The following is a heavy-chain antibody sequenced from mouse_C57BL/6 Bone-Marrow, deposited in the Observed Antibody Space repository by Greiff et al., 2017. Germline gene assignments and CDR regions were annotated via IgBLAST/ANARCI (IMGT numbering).Heavy chain of an antibody. Sequence: QVQLKQPGAELVRPGSSVKLSCKASGYTFTSYWMDWVKQRPGQGLEWIGNIYPSDSETHYNQKFKDKATLTVDKSSSTAYMQLSSLTSEDSAVXYCARSDYDGTGYAMDYWGQGTSVTVSS. J-gene: IGHJ4*01. D-gene: IGHD2-4*01. CDR3: ARSDYDGTGYAMDY. CDR2: IYPSDSET. CDR1: GYTFTSYW. V-gene: IGHV1-61*01.